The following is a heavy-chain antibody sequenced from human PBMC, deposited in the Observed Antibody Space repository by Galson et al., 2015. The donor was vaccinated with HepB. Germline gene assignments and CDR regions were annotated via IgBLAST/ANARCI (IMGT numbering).Heavy chain of an antibody. Sequence: SVKVSCKASGYTFTTYAVHWVRQAPGQRLEWMGWTNVGNGNTKYSQKFQGRVTITRDTSASTAYMELSSLRSEDTAVYYCARAQIYYSGGSYYSELGFHYWGQGTLVTVSS. CDR3: ARAQIYYSGGSYYSELGFHY. J-gene: IGHJ4*02. V-gene: IGHV1-3*01. CDR1: GYTFTTYA. D-gene: IGHD2-15*01. CDR2: TNVGNGNT.